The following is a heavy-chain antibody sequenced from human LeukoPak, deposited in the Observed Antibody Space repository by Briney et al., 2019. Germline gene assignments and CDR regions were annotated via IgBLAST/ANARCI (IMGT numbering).Heavy chain of an antibody. V-gene: IGHV4-61*01. CDR2: IYYSGST. Sequence: SETLSLTCTVSGGSVSSGSYYWSWIRQPPGKGLEWIGYIYYSGSTNYNPSLKSRVTISVDTSKNQFSLKLSFVTAADPAVYYCARDILTYYDILTGYYGGGAFDIWSQGTMVTVSS. CDR3: ARDILTYYDILTGYYGGGAFDI. D-gene: IGHD3-9*01. J-gene: IGHJ3*02. CDR1: GGSVSSGSYY.